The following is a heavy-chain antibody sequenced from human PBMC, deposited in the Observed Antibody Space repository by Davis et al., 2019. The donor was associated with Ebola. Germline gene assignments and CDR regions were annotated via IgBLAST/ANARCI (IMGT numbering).Heavy chain of an antibody. CDR2: ISWNSGSI. CDR3: AREGMAAAGTRFYYYYYGMDV. CDR1: GFTFDDYA. V-gene: IGHV3-9*01. J-gene: IGHJ6*02. Sequence: GGSLLSCAASGFTFDDYAMHWVRQAPGKGLEWVSGISWNSGSIGYADSVKGRFTISRDNAKNSLYLQMNSLRDEDTAVYYCAREGMAAAGTRFYYYYYGMDVWGQGTTVTVSS. D-gene: IGHD6-13*01.